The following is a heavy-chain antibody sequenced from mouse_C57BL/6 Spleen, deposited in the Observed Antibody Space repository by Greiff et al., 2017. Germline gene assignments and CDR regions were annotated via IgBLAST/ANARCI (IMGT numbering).Heavy chain of an antibody. CDR2: IYPSDSET. J-gene: IGHJ1*03. Sequence: VQLQQPGAELVRPGSSVKLSCKASGYTFTSYWMDWVKQRPGQGLEWIGNIYPSDSETHYNQKFKDKATLTVDKSSSTAYMQLSSLTSEDSAVYYCAREEEGWYFDVWGTGTTVTVAS. CDR3: AREEEGWYFDV. CDR1: GYTFTSYW. V-gene: IGHV1-61*01.